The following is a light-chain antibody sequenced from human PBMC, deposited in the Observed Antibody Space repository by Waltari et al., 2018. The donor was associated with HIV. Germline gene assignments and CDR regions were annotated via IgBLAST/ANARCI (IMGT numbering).Light chain of an antibody. CDR1: SSNIGSNA. CDR2: SDN. Sequence: QSVLTQPPSASGTPGQRVTISCSGSSSNIGSNAVNWYQPLPGTAPKLLIYSDNQRPSGVPDRFSGSKSGTSASLAISGLQSEDEANYYCAAWDDSLNGPLFGGGTKLTVL. J-gene: IGLJ3*02. V-gene: IGLV1-44*01. CDR3: AAWDDSLNGPL.